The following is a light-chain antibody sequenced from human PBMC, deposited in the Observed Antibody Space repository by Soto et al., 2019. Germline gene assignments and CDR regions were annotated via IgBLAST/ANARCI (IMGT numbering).Light chain of an antibody. CDR2: DAD. CDR1: TGTVTSRRY. J-gene: IGLJ3*02. V-gene: IGLV7-46*01. CDR3: LLSSPGTPWV. Sequence: QAVVTQEPSLTVSPGGTVTLTCGSNTGTVTSRRYPYWFQQKPGQAPRTLIYDADNKHSWTPARFSGSLLGGKADLTLSGAQPEDEADSYCLLSSPGTPWVFGEGTKLTVL.